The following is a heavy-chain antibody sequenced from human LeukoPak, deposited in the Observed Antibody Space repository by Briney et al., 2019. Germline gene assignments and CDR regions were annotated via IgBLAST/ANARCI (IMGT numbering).Heavy chain of an antibody. D-gene: IGHD5-18*01. Sequence: AGGSLRLSCGAWVFTFSSYSMNCVRQARGKGLEGVSSMSLWGNYIYYADSMRGRITLSRDNAKNSLFMQTNSLRAEDTAVSYCARRASTERGNSYGLDYCGQGTLATAYS. CDR1: VFTFSSYS. J-gene: IGHJ4*02. CDR2: MSLWGNYI. CDR3: ARRASTERGNSYGLDY. V-gene: IGHV3-21*01.